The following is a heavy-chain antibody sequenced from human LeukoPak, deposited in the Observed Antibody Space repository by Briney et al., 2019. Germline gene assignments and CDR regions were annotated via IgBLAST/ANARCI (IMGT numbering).Heavy chain of an antibody. CDR1: GGSISSGSYY. Sequence: RASQTLSLTCTVSGGSISSGSYYWSWIRQPAGKGLEWIGRIYTSGSTNYNPSLKSRVTISVDTSKNQFSLKLSSVTAADTAVYYCARGAGELTYPSFDYWGQGTLVTVSS. J-gene: IGHJ4*02. CDR2: IYTSGST. CDR3: ARGAGELTYPSFDY. D-gene: IGHD3-10*01. V-gene: IGHV4-61*02.